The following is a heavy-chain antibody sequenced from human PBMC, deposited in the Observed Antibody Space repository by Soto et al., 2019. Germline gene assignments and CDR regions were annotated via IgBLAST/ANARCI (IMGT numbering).Heavy chain of an antibody. J-gene: IGHJ4*02. Sequence: GSLRLSCVAPGFSFSRFWMHWVRRAPGRGLVWVSRITGDGAITTYADSVRGRFTISRDNAKSTVYLQMDSLRAEDTAVYYCATLNSFGSDYWGQGTPVTAPQ. CDR1: GFSFSRFW. CDR2: ITGDGAIT. CDR3: ATLNSFGSDY. D-gene: IGHD5-18*01. V-gene: IGHV3-74*01.